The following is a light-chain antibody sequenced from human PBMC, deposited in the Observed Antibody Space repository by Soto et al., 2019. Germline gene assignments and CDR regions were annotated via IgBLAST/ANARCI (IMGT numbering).Light chain of an antibody. J-gene: IGLJ1*01. CDR2: YVN. V-gene: IGLV2-14*03. Sequence: QSVLTQPASVSGSPGQSITLSCPRTNRDAGGYNYVSRYQHHPGKAPKPMNFYVNKRPPGVSNRSSRSQSGNTASLTLSWLRLGDEADYYCGSFTTSNTRQMVFGTGTKVTAL. CDR1: NRDAGGYNY. CDR3: GSFTTSNTRQMV.